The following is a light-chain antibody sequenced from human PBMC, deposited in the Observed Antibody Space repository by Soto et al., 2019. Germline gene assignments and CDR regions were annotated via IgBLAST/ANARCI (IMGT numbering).Light chain of an antibody. CDR3: QQSYSPPPIT. J-gene: IGKJ5*01. Sequence: DIQMTQSPSSLSASVGDRVTITCRASQSIGRFLNWYQQKPGKAPALLIYAASSLQSGVPSRFSGSGSGTDFTLTISSLQPADFATYYCQQSYSPPPITFGQGTRLEI. CDR1: QSIGRF. CDR2: AAS. V-gene: IGKV1-39*01.